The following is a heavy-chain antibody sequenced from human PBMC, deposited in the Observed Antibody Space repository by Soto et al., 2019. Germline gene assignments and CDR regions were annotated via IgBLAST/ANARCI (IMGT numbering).Heavy chain of an antibody. D-gene: IGHD6-25*01. CDR2: IIPILGIA. Sequence: SVKVSCKASGGTFSSYTISWVRQAPGQGLEWMGRIIPILGIANYAQKFQGRVTITADKSTSTAYMELSSLRSEDTAVYYCARGIAASNYYYYGMDVWGQGTTVTVSS. V-gene: IGHV1-69*02. CDR3: ARGIAASNYYYYGMDV. CDR1: GGTFSSYT. J-gene: IGHJ6*02.